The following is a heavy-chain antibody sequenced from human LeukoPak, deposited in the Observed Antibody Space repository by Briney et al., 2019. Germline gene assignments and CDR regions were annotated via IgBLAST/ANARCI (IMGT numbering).Heavy chain of an antibody. D-gene: IGHD3-9*01. Sequence: QPGGSLRLSCAAPGFTFTSHSMHWDRQAPGKWLEWVSYISSSSSAITYADSVKGRFTISRDNAKNSLYLQMNSLRAEDTAVYFFFFKQKTAYEILTGYYSPPSFDYWGQGTLVTVSS. J-gene: IGHJ4*02. CDR3: FFKQKTAYEILTGYYSPPSFDY. CDR2: ISSSSSAI. CDR1: GFTFTSHS. V-gene: IGHV3-48*04.